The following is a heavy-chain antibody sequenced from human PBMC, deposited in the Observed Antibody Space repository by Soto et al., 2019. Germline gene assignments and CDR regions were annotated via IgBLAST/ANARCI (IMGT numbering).Heavy chain of an antibody. Sequence: SETLSLTCTVSGGSISSYYWSWIRQPPGKGLEWIGCIYYSGSTNYNPSLKSRVTISIDTSKNQFSLKLSSVTAADTAVYYCARDRPVTHYYYFYGMDVGGKGPRVTSPQ. J-gene: IGHJ6*04. CDR3: ARDRPVTHYYYFYGMDV. CDR1: GGSISSYY. D-gene: IGHD4-17*01. CDR2: IYYSGST. V-gene: IGHV4-59*01.